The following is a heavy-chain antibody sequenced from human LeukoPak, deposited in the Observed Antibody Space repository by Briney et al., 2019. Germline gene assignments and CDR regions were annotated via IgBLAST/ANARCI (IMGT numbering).Heavy chain of an antibody. CDR2: IIPILGIA. V-gene: IGHV1-69*04. D-gene: IGHD2-15*01. CDR1: GGTFSSYA. Sequence: ASVKVSCKASGGTFSSYAISWVRQAPGQVLEWMGRIIPILGIANYAQKFQGRVTITADKSTSTAYMELSSLRSEDTAVYYCARAYVVAGGPFDPWGQGTLVTVSS. CDR3: ARAYVVAGGPFDP. J-gene: IGHJ5*02.